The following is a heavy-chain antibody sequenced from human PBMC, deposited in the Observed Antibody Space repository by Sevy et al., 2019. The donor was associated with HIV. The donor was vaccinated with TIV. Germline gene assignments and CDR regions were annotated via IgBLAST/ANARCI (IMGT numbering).Heavy chain of an antibody. CDR2: ISSSGSTI. CDR1: GFTFSDYY. J-gene: IGHJ4*02. Sequence: GESLKISCAASGFTFSDYYMSWIRQAPGKGLEWVSYISSSGSTIYYADSVKGRFTISRDNAKNSLYLQMNSLRAEDTAVYYCARGRGSYAFDYWGQGTLVTVSS. CDR3: ARGRGSYAFDY. D-gene: IGHD3-16*01. V-gene: IGHV3-11*01.